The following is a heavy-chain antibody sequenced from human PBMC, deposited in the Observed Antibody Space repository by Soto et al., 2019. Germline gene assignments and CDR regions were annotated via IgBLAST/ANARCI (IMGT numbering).Heavy chain of an antibody. CDR1: GFTFSSYG. Sequence: GGSLRLSCAASGFTFSSYGMHWVRQAPGKGLEWVAVIWYDGSNKYYADSVKGRFTISRDNSKNTLYLQMNSLRAEDTAVYYCARDQADLGYSSGWSYLGYYYYGMDVWGKGTTVTVSS. J-gene: IGHJ6*04. V-gene: IGHV3-33*08. CDR2: IWYDGSNK. CDR3: ARDQADLGYSSGWSYLGYYYYGMDV. D-gene: IGHD6-19*01.